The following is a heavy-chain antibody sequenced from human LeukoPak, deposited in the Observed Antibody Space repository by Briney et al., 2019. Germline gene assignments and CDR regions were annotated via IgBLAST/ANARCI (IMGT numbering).Heavy chain of an antibody. CDR3: AKDSGWLRFHY. V-gene: IGHV3-30*18. J-gene: IGHJ4*02. Sequence: PGGSLRLSCVASGFTFSSYGMHWVRQAPGKGLEWVAVISYDGSNKYYADSVKGRFTISRDNSKNTLYLQMNSLRAEDTAVYYCAKDSGWLRFHYWGQGTLVTVSS. CDR1: GFTFSSYG. CDR2: ISYDGSNK. D-gene: IGHD5-12*01.